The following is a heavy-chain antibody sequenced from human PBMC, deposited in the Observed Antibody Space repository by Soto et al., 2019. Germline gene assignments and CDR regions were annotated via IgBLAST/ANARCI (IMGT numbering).Heavy chain of an antibody. CDR1: GYTFTSYY. V-gene: IGHV1-46*01. CDR3: ARGKRAVASTGCDY. Sequence: ASVKVSCKASGYTFTSYYMHWVRQAPGQGLEWMXIXNXXXGXTXXXQXXXXRVTMTRDTSTSTVYMELRSLRSEDTAVYYCARGKRAVASTGCDYWGQGTLVTVSS. J-gene: IGHJ4*02. D-gene: IGHD6-19*01. CDR2: XNXXXGXT.